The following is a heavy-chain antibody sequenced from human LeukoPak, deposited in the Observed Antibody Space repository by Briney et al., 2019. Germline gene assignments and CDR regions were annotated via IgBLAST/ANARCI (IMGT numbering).Heavy chain of an antibody. D-gene: IGHD3-10*01. Sequence: AGGSLRLSCAASGFTFSSYGMHWVRQAPGKGLEWVAFIRYDGSNKYYADSVKGRFTISRDNSKNTLYLQMNSLRAEDTAVYYCAKVQISRGVGTMWVPALWYYYGMDVWGQGTTVTVSS. CDR2: IRYDGSNK. CDR3: AKVQISRGVGTMWVPALWYYYGMDV. J-gene: IGHJ6*02. V-gene: IGHV3-30*02. CDR1: GFTFSSYG.